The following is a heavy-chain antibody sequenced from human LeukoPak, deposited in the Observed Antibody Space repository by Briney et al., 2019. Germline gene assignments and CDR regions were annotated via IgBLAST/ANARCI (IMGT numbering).Heavy chain of an antibody. CDR1: GYTFTSYG. V-gene: IGHV1-18*01. D-gene: IGHD3-22*01. CDR2: ISAYNGNT. J-gene: IGHJ4*02. CDR3: ARGSHYYDSSGYYYGLVFDY. Sequence: ASVTVSCKASGYTFTSYGISWVRQAPGQGLEWMGWISAYNGNTNYAQKLQGRVTMTTDTSTSTVYMELRSLRSDDTAVYYCARGSHYYDSSGYYYGLVFDYWGQGTLVTVSS.